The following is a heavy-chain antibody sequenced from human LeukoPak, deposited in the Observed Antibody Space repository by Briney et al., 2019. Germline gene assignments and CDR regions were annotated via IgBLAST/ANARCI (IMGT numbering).Heavy chain of an antibody. Sequence: SETLSLTCAVSGGSTRSSWWSWVRQPPGKGLEWIGEIFHSGSTNYNPSLKSRVTISVDKSKNHFSLELTSVTAADTAVYYCTCHSGWSGPSEWGQGTLVIVSS. CDR2: IFHSGST. CDR3: TCHSGWSGPSE. D-gene: IGHD6-19*01. J-gene: IGHJ4*02. V-gene: IGHV4-4*02. CDR1: GGSTRSSW.